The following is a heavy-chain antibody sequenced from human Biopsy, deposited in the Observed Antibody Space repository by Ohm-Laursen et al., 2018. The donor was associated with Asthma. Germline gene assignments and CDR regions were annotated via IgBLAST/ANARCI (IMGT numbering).Heavy chain of an antibody. CDR1: GFTFGDYW. V-gene: IGHV3-72*01. D-gene: IGHD3-22*01. J-gene: IGHJ4*02. Sequence: GSLRLSCAASGFTFGDYWMSWVRQVPGKGLEWVGRTRNKANSYTTEYAASVKGRFTISRDDSKNSLYLQMNSLKTEDTAVYYCASDLGGYYYDSSGYSSDYWGQGTLVTVSS. CDR2: TRNKANSYTT. CDR3: ASDLGGYYYDSSGYSSDY.